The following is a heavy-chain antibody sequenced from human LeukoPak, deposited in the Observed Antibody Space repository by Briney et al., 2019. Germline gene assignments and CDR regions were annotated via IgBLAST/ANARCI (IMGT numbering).Heavy chain of an antibody. Sequence: NTSETLSLTCTVSGGSISSYYWSWIRQPPGKGLEWIGYIYYSGSTNYNPSLKSRATISVDTSKNQFSLKLSSVTAADTAVHYCAGGRQIWELYFDYWGQGTLVTVSS. CDR1: GGSISSYY. CDR2: IYYSGST. J-gene: IGHJ4*02. CDR3: AGGRQIWELYFDY. V-gene: IGHV4-59*01. D-gene: IGHD1-26*01.